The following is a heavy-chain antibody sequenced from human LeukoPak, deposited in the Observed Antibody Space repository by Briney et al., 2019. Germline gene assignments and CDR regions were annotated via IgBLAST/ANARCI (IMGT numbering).Heavy chain of an antibody. CDR3: ARHINFDY. D-gene: IGHD2-21*01. J-gene: IGHJ4*02. CDR2: ISGSGGST. Sequence: QPGGSLRLSCAASGFTFSSYAMSWVRQAPGKGLEWVSAISGSGGSTYYADSVKGRFTISRDNSKNTLYLEMNSLRTEDTALYYCARHINFDYWGQGALVTVSS. V-gene: IGHV3-23*01. CDR1: GFTFSSYA.